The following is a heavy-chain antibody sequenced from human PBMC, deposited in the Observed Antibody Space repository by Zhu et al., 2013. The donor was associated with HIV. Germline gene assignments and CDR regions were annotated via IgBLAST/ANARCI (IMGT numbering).Heavy chain of an antibody. CDR2: MSTLNGDA. D-gene: IGHD3-10*01. CDR1: GYDFTANH. Sequence: QVQLVQSGAEVKKPGASVKVSCKASGYDFTANHINWVRQASGQGFEWLGWMSTLNGDAVSAQHFRGRVTLTRDTFTSRVFMELSSLRSEDTAVYYCAREVRGSGSYSFDYWGQGTLVTVSS. J-gene: IGHJ4*02. V-gene: IGHV1-8*01. CDR3: AREVRGSGSYSFDY.